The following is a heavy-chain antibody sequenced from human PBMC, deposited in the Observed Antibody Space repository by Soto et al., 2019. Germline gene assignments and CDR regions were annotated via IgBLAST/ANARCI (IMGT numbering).Heavy chain of an antibody. V-gene: IGHV1-69*09. CDR1: GFTFSSYT. D-gene: IGHD3-16*01. Sequence: QVQLVESGGGVVQPGRSLRLSCAASGFTFSSYTISWVRQAPGQGLEWMGRIIPILGIANYAQKFQGRVTITADKSTSTAYMELSSLRSEDLAVYYCARNVDLGTWGQGTLVTVSS. CDR2: IIPILGIA. CDR3: ARNVDLGT. J-gene: IGHJ5*02.